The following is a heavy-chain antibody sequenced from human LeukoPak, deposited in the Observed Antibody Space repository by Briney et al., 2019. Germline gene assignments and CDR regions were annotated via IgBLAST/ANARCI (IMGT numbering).Heavy chain of an antibody. J-gene: IGHJ3*02. CDR2: IKSKADGGTT. CDR1: GFTLSNAW. Sequence: GGSLRLSCAASGFTLSNAWMSWVRQAPGRGLGWVGRIKSKADGGTTDYAAPVKRRFTISRDDSKNTLYLQMNSLKTEDTAVYYCTTDGYSSGSFDIWGQGTMVTVSS. CDR3: TTDGYSSGSFDI. D-gene: IGHD6-19*01. V-gene: IGHV3-15*01.